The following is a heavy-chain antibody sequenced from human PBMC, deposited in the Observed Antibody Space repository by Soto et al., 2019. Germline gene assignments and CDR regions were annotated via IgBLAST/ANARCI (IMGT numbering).Heavy chain of an antibody. D-gene: IGHD2-21*01. V-gene: IGHV4-31*03. CDR1: GAALNSGNYY. J-gene: IGHJ5*02. Sequence: PXETLYLTVSVSGAALNSGNYYWSWIRQVPGKGLEWIGHIYVTGAVDYNPSLRDRITISQDTSERQFSLNLRLVTAADTAVYYCARLRIATNNYKWFDPWGQGTLVTVSS. CDR2: IYVTGAV. CDR3: ARLRIATNNYKWFDP.